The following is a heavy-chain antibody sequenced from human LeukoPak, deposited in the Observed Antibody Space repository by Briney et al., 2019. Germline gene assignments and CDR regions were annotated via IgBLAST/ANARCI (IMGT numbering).Heavy chain of an antibody. J-gene: IGHJ4*02. CDR1: GFTFDDYA. D-gene: IGHD3-22*01. CDR2: IRWNSGSI. CDR3: AKDLYYYDSSGYPDY. Sequence: GGSLRLSCAASGFTFDDYAMHWVRQAPGKGLEWVSGIRWNSGSIGYADSVKGRFTISRDNAKNSLYLQMNSLRAEDTALYYCAKDLYYYDSSGYPDYWGQGTLVTVSS. V-gene: IGHV3-9*01.